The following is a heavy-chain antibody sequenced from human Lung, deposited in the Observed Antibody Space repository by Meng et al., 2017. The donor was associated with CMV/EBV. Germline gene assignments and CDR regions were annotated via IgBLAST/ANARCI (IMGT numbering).Heavy chain of an antibody. D-gene: IGHD3-22*01. V-gene: IGHV1-46*01. Sequence: YAFTSYYMHWVRQAPGQGLEWMGIINPSGGSTSYAQKFQGRVTMTRDTSTCTVYMELSSLRSEDTAVYYCARVPNNCYDSRGLYFDYWGQGTLVTVSS. J-gene: IGHJ4*02. CDR2: INPSGGST. CDR3: ARVPNNCYDSRGLYFDY. CDR1: YAFTSYY.